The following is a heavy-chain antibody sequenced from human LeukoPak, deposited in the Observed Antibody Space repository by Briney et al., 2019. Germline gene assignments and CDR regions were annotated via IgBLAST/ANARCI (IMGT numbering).Heavy chain of an antibody. CDR1: GYTFTSYY. J-gene: IGHJ6*02. CDR2: ISPSGGST. V-gene: IGHV1-46*01. CDR3: AREGSYCGGDCSDGMDV. Sequence: GASVKVSCKASGYTFTSYYMHWVRQAPGQGLEWMGIISPSGGSTSYAQKFQGRVTMTRDTSTSTVYMELSSLRSEDTAVYYCAREGSYCGGDCSDGMDVWGQGTTVTVSS. D-gene: IGHD2-21*02.